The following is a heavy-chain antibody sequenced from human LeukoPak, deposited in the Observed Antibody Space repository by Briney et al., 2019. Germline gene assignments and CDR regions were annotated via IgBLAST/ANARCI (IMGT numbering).Heavy chain of an antibody. CDR1: GYTFTTYS. V-gene: IGHV1-46*01. J-gene: IGHJ3*02. CDR3: ARELISGDWTWDI. D-gene: IGHD2-21*02. Sequence: ASVKVSCKASGYTFTTYSINWVRQAPGQGLEWMGIIDPSGGSTTYAQKFQGRVTMTRDTSTSTVHMELSSLRSEDTAVYYCARELISGDWTWDIWGQGTMVTVSS. CDR2: IDPSGGST.